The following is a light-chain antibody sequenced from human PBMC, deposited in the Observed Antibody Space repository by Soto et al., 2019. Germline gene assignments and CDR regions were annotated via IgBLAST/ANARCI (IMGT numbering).Light chain of an antibody. CDR1: QSISSW. J-gene: IGKJ5*01. CDR2: QAS. V-gene: IGKV1-5*03. Sequence: DIQMTQNKSSLSASVGDRVTMICRASQSISSWLAWYKKTPGKAPKVLIYQASSLESGVPSRFRGSGSGTAFSLTISSLQPEEGATDYGQQSYSIPPTFGQGARLEIK. CDR3: QQSYSIPPT.